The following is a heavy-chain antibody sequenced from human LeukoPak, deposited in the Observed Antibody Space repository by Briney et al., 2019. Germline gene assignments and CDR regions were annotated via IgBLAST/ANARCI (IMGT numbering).Heavy chain of an antibody. CDR3: ARGAPGTYYDFWSGYNLDY. V-gene: IGHV3-7*01. CDR1: GFTFSSYW. J-gene: IGHJ4*02. CDR2: INHNGNVN. Sequence: PGGSLRLSCAASGFTFSSYWMNWARQAPGKGLEWVASINHNGNVNYYVDSVKGRFTISRDNAKNSLYLQMSNLRAEDTAVYYCARGAPGTYYDFWSGYNLDYWGQGTLVTVSS. D-gene: IGHD3-3*01.